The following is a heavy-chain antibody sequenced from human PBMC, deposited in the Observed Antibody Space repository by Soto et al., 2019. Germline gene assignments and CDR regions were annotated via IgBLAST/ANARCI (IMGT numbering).Heavy chain of an antibody. J-gene: IGHJ4*02. V-gene: IGHV4-30-4*08. CDR2: IYYSGSP. D-gene: IGHD2-15*01. Sequence: SETLSLPCTVSGGSGSGVGYYWSWIRQPPGKGLEWIGYIYYSGSPNYNPSLQSRVTISVDTSKNQFSLKLSSVTAADTAVYYCARARGARYFDYWGQGTLVTVSS. CDR3: ARARGARYFDY. CDR1: GGSGSGVGYY.